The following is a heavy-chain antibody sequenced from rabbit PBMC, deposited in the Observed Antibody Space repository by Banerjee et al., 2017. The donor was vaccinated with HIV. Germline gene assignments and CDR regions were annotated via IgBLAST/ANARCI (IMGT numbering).Heavy chain of an antibody. Sequence: QEQLVESGGGLVQPEGSLTLTCTASGFTISSGYDMCWVRQAPGKGLEWIACIYAGSSGSTYYASWVNGRFTIARTSSTTVTLQMTSLTAADTASYFCARDLAGVTGWNFGLWGQGTLVTVS. J-gene: IGHJ3*01. V-gene: IGHV1S45*01. D-gene: IGHD4-1*01. CDR3: ARDLAGVTGWNFGL. CDR2: IYAGSSGST. CDR1: GFTISSGYD.